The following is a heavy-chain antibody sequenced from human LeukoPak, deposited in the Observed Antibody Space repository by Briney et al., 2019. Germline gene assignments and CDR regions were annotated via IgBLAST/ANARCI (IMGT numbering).Heavy chain of an antibody. V-gene: IGHV4-34*09. Sequence: SETLSLTCAVYGGSFSGYYWSWIRQPPGKGLEWIGEINHSGSTYYNPSLKSRVTISVDTSKNQFSLKLSSVTAADTAVYYCARAPDYDFWSGYYYYYYGMDVWGQGTTVTVSS. D-gene: IGHD3-3*01. J-gene: IGHJ6*02. CDR1: GGSFSGYY. CDR3: ARAPDYDFWSGYYYYYYGMDV. CDR2: INHSGST.